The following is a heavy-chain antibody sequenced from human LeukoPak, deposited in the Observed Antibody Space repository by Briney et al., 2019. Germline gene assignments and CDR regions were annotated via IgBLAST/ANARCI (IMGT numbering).Heavy chain of an antibody. J-gene: IGHJ6*03. CDR2: IIPIFGTA. V-gene: IGHV1-69*05. Sequence: ASVKVSCKASGGTFISYAISWVRQAPGQGLEWMGRIIPIFGTANYAKKFQGRVTITTDESTSTAYMELSSLRSEDTAVYYCAGINPYYYYMDVWGKGTTVTVSS. CDR3: AGINPYYYYMDV. CDR1: GGTFISYA.